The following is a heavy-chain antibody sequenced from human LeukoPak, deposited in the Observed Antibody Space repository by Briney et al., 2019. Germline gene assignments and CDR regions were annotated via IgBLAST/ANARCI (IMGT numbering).Heavy chain of an antibody. V-gene: IGHV1-3*01. CDR2: INAGNGNT. Sequence: GASVKVSCKASGYTFTGYYMHWVRRAPGQRLEWMGLINAGNGNTKYSQKFQGRVTITRDTSASTAYMELSSLRSEDTAVYYCARDQLDIVATIRGAFYNWFDPWGQGTLVTVSS. CDR3: ARDQLDIVATIRGAFYNWFDP. CDR1: GYTFTGYY. D-gene: IGHD5-12*01. J-gene: IGHJ5*02.